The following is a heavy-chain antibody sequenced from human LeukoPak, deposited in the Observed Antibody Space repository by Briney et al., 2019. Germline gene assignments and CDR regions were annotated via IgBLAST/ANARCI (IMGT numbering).Heavy chain of an antibody. CDR3: ARSSTSCCYYYYYYMDV. D-gene: IGHD2-2*01. V-gene: IGHV1-2*02. Sequence: ASVKVSCKASGYTFTGYYMHWVRQAPGQGLEWMGWINPNSGGTNYAQKFQGRVTMTRDTSISTAYMELSRLRSDDTAVYYFARSSTSCCYYYYYYMDVWGKGTTVTVSS. CDR1: GYTFTGYY. J-gene: IGHJ6*03. CDR2: INPNSGGT.